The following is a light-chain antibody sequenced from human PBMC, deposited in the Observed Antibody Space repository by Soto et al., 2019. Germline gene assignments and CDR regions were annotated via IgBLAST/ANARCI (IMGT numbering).Light chain of an antibody. J-gene: IGKJ5*01. CDR2: EAS. Sequence: DIQMTRSPSLLTASVGARATITCQPSHDISTYLAWYQQKPGKAPKLMLYEASTLQSGVPSRFSGSGCGTDFTLTISSLQPEDFSTYYCQHADSFPLITFGQGTRLEIK. CDR1: HDISTY. CDR3: QHADSFPLIT. V-gene: IGKV1-9*01.